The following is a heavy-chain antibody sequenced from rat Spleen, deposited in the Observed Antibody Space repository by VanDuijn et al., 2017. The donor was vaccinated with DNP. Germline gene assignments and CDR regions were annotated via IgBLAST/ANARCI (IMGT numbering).Heavy chain of an antibody. D-gene: IGHD4-2*01. Sequence: EVQLVESGGGLVQPGDSLKLSCAASGFTFSDYAMAWVRQSPKKGLEWVATINYDGSSTPYRDSVKGLFTISRDNAKSTLYLQMNSLRSEDMATYYCARHRAAYWYFDFWGQGVMVTVSS. CDR3: ARHRAAYWYFDF. CDR1: GFTFSDYA. J-gene: IGHJ2*01. V-gene: IGHV5-17*01. CDR2: INYDGSST.